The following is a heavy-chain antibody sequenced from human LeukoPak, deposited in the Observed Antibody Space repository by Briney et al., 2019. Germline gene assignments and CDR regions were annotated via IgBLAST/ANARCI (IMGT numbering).Heavy chain of an antibody. V-gene: IGHV3-21*01. CDR2: ISSSSSYI. D-gene: IGHD4-17*01. J-gene: IGHJ3*02. CDR3: ARLKMTTVTTGAFDI. Sequence: GGSLRLSCAASGFTFSSYSMNWVRQAPGKGLEWVSSISSSSSYIYYADSVKGRFTISRDNAKNSLYLQMNRLRAEDTAVYYCARLKMTTVTTGAFDIWGQGTMVTVSS. CDR1: GFTFSSYS.